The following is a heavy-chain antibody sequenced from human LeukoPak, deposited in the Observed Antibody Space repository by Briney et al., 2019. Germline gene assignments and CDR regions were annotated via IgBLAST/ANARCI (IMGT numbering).Heavy chain of an antibody. J-gene: IGHJ4*02. D-gene: IGHD6-6*01. V-gene: IGHV3-15*01. CDR1: GFTFSKAW. Sequence: GGSLRLSCAASGFTFSKAWMSWVRQAPGKGLEWVGRIKSKTDGGTADYAAPMTGRFTLSRDDSKNTLYLQVNSLKTEDTAVYYCTTERGIAVRPVFDYWGQGTLVTVSS. CDR2: IKSKTDGGTA. CDR3: TTERGIAVRPVFDY.